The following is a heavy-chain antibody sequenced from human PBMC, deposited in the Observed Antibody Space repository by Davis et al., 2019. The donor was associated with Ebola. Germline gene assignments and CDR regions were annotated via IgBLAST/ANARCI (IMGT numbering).Heavy chain of an antibody. Sequence: GESLKISCAASGFTFSDYYMSWIRQAPGKGLEWVSSISSSSSYIYYADSVKGRFTISRDNAKNSLYLQMNSLRAEDTAVYYCARAPRYCSSTSCYTGDYWGQGTLVTVSS. V-gene: IGHV3-11*06. CDR2: ISSSSSYI. D-gene: IGHD2-2*02. CDR3: ARAPRYCSSTSCYTGDY. CDR1: GFTFSDYY. J-gene: IGHJ4*02.